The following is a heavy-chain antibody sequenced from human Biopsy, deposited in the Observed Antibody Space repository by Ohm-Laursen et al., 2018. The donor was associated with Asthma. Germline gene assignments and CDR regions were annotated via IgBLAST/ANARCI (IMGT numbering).Heavy chain of an antibody. CDR3: ARDGPVGAPSDY. CDR1: GGTFSSYA. D-gene: IGHD1-26*01. CDR2: INAGNGNT. Sequence: GASVKVSCKVSGGTFSSYAISWVRQAPGQGLEWVGWINAGNGNTKYSQKFQGRVTITRDTSASTAYMELRSLRSDDTAVYYCARDGPVGAPSDYWGQGALVTVSS. V-gene: IGHV1-18*01. J-gene: IGHJ4*02.